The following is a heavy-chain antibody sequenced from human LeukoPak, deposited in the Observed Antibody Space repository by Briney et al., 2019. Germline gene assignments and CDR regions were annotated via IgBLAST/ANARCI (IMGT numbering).Heavy chain of an antibody. Sequence: SETLSLTCAVYGGSFSGYYWSWIRQPPGKGLEWIGEINHGGSTNYNPSLKSRVTISVDTSKNQFSLKLSSVTAADTAAYYCARPVSHYYYYYMDVWGKGTTVTVSS. CDR2: INHGGST. V-gene: IGHV4-34*01. J-gene: IGHJ6*03. CDR3: ARPVSHYYYYYMDV. D-gene: IGHD5/OR15-5a*01. CDR1: GGSFSGYY.